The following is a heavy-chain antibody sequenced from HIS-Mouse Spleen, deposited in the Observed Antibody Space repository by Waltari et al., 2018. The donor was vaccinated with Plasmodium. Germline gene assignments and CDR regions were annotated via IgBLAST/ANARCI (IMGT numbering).Heavy chain of an antibody. CDR1: GFTFRSYA. Sequence: QVQLVESGGGVVQPGRSLRLSCAASGFTFRSYAMHWVRQAPGKGREWVAVISYDGSNKYYADSVKGRFTISRYNSKNTRYLQMNSRRAEDTAVYYCARAHTGYSSSWYYYGMDVWGQGTTVTVSS. CDR3: ARAHTGYSSSWYYYGMDV. CDR2: ISYDGSNK. J-gene: IGHJ6*02. D-gene: IGHD6-13*01. V-gene: IGHV3-30*04.